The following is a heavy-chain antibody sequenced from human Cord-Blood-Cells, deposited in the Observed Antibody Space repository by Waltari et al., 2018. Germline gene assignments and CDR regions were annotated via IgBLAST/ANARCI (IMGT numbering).Heavy chain of an antibody. CDR3: ARGPDSSGYYFDY. CDR2: IKQDGSEK. V-gene: IGHV3-7*01. J-gene: IGHJ4*02. Sequence: EVQLVESGGGLVQPGGSLRLSCAASGFTFSSYCMSWVRQAPGKGLEWVANIKQDGSEKYYVDSVKGRFTISRDNAKNSLYLQMNSLRAEDTAVYYCARGPDSSGYYFDYWAREPWSPSPQ. D-gene: IGHD3-22*01. CDR1: GFTFSSYC.